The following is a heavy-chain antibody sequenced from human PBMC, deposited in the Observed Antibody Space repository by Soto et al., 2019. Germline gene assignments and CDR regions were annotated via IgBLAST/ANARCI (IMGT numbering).Heavy chain of an antibody. D-gene: IGHD2-15*01. Sequence: YSVCEGYIGNIRYCWGWIHKPPGKGLEWIGNIYYSGTTYYNPSLKSRVTISVDTSKNQFSLKLSSVTAADTAVYYCARQYCSSGNCYSLGYWGQGTLVTVSS. CDR3: ARQYCSSGNCYSLGY. V-gene: IGHV4-39*01. CDR1: EGYIGNIRYC. CDR2: IYYSGTT. J-gene: IGHJ4*02.